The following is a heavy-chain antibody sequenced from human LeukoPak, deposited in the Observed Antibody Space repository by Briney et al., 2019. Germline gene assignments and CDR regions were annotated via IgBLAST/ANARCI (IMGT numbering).Heavy chain of an antibody. CDR2: INHSGST. CDR3: ARMIFEIRIVVVVAATEVRFDP. V-gene: IGHV4-34*01. D-gene: IGHD2-15*01. Sequence: SETLSLTCAVYGGSFSGCYWSWIRQPPGKGLEWIGEINHSGSTNYNPSLKSRVTISVDTSKNQFSLKLSSVTAADTAVYYCARMIFEIRIVVVVAATEVRFDPWGQGTLVTVSS. CDR1: GGSFSGCY. J-gene: IGHJ5*02.